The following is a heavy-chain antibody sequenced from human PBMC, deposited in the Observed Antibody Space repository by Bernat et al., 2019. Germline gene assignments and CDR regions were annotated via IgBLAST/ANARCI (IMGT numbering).Heavy chain of an antibody. J-gene: IGHJ6*02. CDR1: GFTFSSYA. V-gene: IGHV3-23*01. CDR2: ISGSGGST. D-gene: IGHD1-1*01. Sequence: EVQLLESGGGLVQPGGSLRLSCAASGFTFSSYAMSWVRQAPGKGLEWVSAISGSGGSTYYADSVKGRFTISRDNSTNPLYLQMNSLRAEDTAVYYCAKDSGGATGSYYYGMDVWGQGTTVTVSS. CDR3: AKDSGGATGSYYYGMDV.